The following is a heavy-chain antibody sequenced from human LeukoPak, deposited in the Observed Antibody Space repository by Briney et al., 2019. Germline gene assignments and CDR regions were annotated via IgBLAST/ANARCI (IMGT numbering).Heavy chain of an antibody. D-gene: IGHD6-6*01. CDR3: ARFTARAREIDY. CDR2: IYYTGDN. Sequence: PSETLSLTCTVSGGSISSYYWSWIRQPPGKTLEWIGYIYYTGDNDYNPSLKSRVTMSVDTSKSHLSLKLTSVTAADTAVYYCARFTARAREIDYWGQGILVTVSS. CDR1: GGSISSYY. V-gene: IGHV4-59*08. J-gene: IGHJ4*02.